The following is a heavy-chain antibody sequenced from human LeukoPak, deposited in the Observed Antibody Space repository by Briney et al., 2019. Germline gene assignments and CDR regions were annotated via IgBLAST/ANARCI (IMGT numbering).Heavy chain of an antibody. CDR1: GFTFSNYG. D-gene: IGHD5-18*01. CDR2: LRRDGSDK. J-gene: IGHJ4*02. CDR3: AKDHSQNFDY. Sequence: PGGSLRLSCAASGFTFSNYGMHWVRQAPGKGLEWVAFLRRDGSDKYYPDSVKGRFTISTDTSKNTVYLQMNSLRPEDTAVYYRAKDHSQNFDYWGQGTLLTVSP. V-gene: IGHV3-30*02.